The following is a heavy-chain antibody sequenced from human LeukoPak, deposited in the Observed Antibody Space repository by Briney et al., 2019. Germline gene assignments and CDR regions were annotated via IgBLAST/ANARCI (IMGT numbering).Heavy chain of an antibody. V-gene: IGHV3-7*01. D-gene: IGHD2-2*01. Sequence: GGALRLSCAASGFTINSYWMSWVRQAPGKGVEWVANIKEDGSAQYYVDSVKGRFTISRDNAQNSLNLQMNSLRAEERAVYYCATSANAPGNHWGQGTLVTVSS. J-gene: IGHJ5*02. CDR2: IKEDGSAQ. CDR3: ATSANAPGNH. CDR1: GFTINSYW.